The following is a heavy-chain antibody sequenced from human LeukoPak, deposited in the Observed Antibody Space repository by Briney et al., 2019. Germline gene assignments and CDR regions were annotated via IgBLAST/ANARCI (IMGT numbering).Heavy chain of an antibody. CDR3: TRAVLGSGSYARLSGFDY. CDR2: IRSKAYGGST. D-gene: IGHD3-10*01. V-gene: IGHV3-49*03. J-gene: IGHJ4*02. Sequence: PGGSLRLSCTASGFTFGDYAMSWIRQAPGKGLEWVGFIRSKAYGGSTEYAASVKGRFTISRDDSKSIAYLQMNSLKTEDTAVYYCTRAVLGSGSYARLSGFDYWGQGTLVTVSS. CDR1: GFTFGDYA.